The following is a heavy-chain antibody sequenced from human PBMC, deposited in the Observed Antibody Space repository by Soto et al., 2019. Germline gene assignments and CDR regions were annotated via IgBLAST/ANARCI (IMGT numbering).Heavy chain of an antibody. J-gene: IGHJ4*02. Sequence: GGSLRLSCAASGFTFSSYSMNWVRQAPGKGLEWVSYISSSSSTIYYADSVKGRFTISRDNAKNSLYLQMNSLRAEDTAVYYCARVVISRSYIAYCGKGTLVTVYS. CDR1: GFTFSSYS. V-gene: IGHV3-48*01. D-gene: IGHD3-22*01. CDR2: ISSSSSTI. CDR3: ARVVISRSYIAY.